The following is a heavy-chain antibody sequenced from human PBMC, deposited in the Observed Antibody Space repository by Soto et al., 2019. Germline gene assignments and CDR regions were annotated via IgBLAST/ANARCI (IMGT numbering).Heavy chain of an antibody. CDR2: ISDNGGRT. CDR3: VKRWTDREFDY. Sequence: PGGPIRLPCSAAGFNFRSHGIRRVRQAPGKGLQYVSAISDNGGRTYYADSVKGRFTISRDNSKNTVYLQMSSLKLEDTAIYYCVKRWTDREFDYWGQGTLVTVS. D-gene: IGHD2-15*01. J-gene: IGHJ4*02. V-gene: IGHV3-64D*06. CDR1: GFNFRSHG.